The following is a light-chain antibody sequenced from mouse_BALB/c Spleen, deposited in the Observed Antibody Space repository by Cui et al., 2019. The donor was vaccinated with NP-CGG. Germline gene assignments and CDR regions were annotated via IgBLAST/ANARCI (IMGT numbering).Light chain of an antibody. Sequence: QAVVTQESALNTSPGETVTLTCRSSTGAVTTSNYANWVQEKPDHLFTGLIGGTNNRAPGVPARFSGSLIGDKAALTITGAQTEDEAIYFCAQWYNNHWVFGGGTKLTVL. CDR3: AQWYNNHWV. CDR1: TGAVTTSNY. CDR2: GTN. J-gene: IGLJ1*01. V-gene: IGLV1*01.